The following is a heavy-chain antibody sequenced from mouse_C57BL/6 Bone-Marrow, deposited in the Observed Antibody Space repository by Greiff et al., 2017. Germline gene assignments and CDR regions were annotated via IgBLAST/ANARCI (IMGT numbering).Heavy chain of an antibody. CDR1: GYTFTSYW. Sequence: VQLQQPGAELVRPGSSVKLSCKASGYTFTSYWMHWVKQRPIQGLEWIGNIDPSDSETHYNQKFKDKATLTVDKSSSTAYMQLSSLTSEDSAVYYCALYYDYDVGFAYWGQGTLVTVSA. J-gene: IGHJ3*01. D-gene: IGHD2-4*01. CDR3: ALYYDYDVGFAY. V-gene: IGHV1-52*01. CDR2: IDPSDSET.